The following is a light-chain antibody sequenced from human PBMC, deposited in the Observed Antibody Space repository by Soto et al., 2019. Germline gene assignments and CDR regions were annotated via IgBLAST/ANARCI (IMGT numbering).Light chain of an antibody. CDR3: LDYGSSTFT. CDR1: QSIGNY. CDR2: ATS. Sequence: EVVLTQSPATLSLSPGEGATLSCRASQSIGNYLAWYQQKPGQAPRLLIYATSNRATGIPARFSGSGSGTEFTLTISRLEPEDFAVYYCLDYGSSTFTFXPGTKVDIK. V-gene: IGKV3-11*01. J-gene: IGKJ3*01.